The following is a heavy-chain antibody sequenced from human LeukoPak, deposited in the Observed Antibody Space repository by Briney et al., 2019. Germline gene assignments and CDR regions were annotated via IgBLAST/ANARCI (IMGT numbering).Heavy chain of an antibody. CDR1: GGTFSSYA. D-gene: IGHD4-17*01. CDR2: IIPILGIA. J-gene: IGHJ4*02. V-gene: IGHV1-69*04. CDR3: ARVPTTVTTEWSIGY. Sequence: GASVKVSCKASGGTFSSYAISWVRQAPGQGREWMGRIIPILGIANYAQKFQGRVTITADKSTSTAYMELSSLRSEDTAVYYCARVPTTVTTEWSIGYWGQGTLVTVAS.